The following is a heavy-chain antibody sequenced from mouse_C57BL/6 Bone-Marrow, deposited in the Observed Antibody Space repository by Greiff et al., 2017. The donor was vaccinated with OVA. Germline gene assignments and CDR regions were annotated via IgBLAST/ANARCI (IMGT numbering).Heavy chain of an antibody. J-gene: IGHJ2*01. D-gene: IGHD1-1*01. CDR2: IDPETGGT. V-gene: IGHV1-15*01. CDR1: GYTFTDYE. CDR3: RIYYYGSSHFDY. Sequence: QVQLQQSGAELVRPGASVTLSCKASGYTFTDYEMHWVKQTPVHGLEWIGAIDPETGGTAYNQKFKGKAILTAGKSSSTAYMELRSLTSEDSAVYYCRIYYYGSSHFDYWGQGTTLTVSS.